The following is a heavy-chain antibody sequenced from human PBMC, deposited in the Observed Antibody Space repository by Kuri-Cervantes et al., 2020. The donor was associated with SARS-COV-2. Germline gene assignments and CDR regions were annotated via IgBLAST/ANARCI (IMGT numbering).Heavy chain of an antibody. CDR2: INHSGST. J-gene: IGHJ5*02. D-gene: IGHD3-3*01. V-gene: IGHV4-34*01. CDR3: ARGRSQYYVFWSGKRWFDP. Sequence: GSLRLSCAVYGGSFSGYYWSWIRQPPGKGLEWIGEINHSGSTNYNPSLKSRVTISVDTSKNQFSLKLSSVTAADTAVYYCARGRSQYYVFWSGKRWFDPWGQGTLVTVSS. CDR1: GGSFSGYY.